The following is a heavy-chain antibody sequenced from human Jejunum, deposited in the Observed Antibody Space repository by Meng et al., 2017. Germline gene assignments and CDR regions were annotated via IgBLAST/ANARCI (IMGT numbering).Heavy chain of an antibody. CDR1: GFKFTNDG. Sequence: VQLWGSGGSVVYTRKSLRFSCAAPGFKFTNDGIHWARQAPGKVLEGVGVIWHDGSKFFYADSARGRFTISRDNSHNTVDLQMNSVRVDDTAVYFCLRGRDYWGQGTLVTVSS. D-gene: IGHD3-10*01. J-gene: IGHJ4*02. CDR2: IWHDGSKF. V-gene: IGHV3-33*01. CDR3: LRGRDY.